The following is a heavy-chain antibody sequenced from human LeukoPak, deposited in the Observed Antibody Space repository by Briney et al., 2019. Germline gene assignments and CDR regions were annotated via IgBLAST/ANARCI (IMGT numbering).Heavy chain of an antibody. D-gene: IGHD5-18*01. CDR3: AKAIGYSYR. CDR2: INSDGSST. V-gene: IGHV3-74*01. CDR1: GSTFSSYW. J-gene: IGHJ4*02. Sequence: PGGSLRLSCAASGSTFSSYWMHWVRQAPGKGLVWVSRINSDGSSTSYADSVKGRFTISRDNAKNTPYLQMNSLRAEDTAVYYCAKAIGYSYRWGQGTLVTVSS.